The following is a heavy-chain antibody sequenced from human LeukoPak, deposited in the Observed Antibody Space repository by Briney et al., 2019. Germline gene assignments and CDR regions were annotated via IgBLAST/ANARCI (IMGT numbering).Heavy chain of an antibody. CDR2: IRVHNGDT. D-gene: IGHD3-9*01. V-gene: IGHV1-18*01. CDR1: GYMFAVFG. CDR3: ARDRYDVGVAFDF. Sequence: ASVKVSCKASGYMFAVFGITWVRQAPGQGLEWMGSIRVHNGDTNYAQKFQGRLTMTTDTSATTAYMELRSLKSDDTAVYYCARDRYDVGVAFDFWGQGAMVTVSS. J-gene: IGHJ3*01.